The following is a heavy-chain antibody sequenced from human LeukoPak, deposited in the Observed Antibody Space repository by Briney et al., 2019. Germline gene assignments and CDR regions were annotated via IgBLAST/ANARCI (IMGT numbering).Heavy chain of an antibody. J-gene: IGHJ4*02. CDR1: GFSFSSDA. CDR2: ISGSGGST. D-gene: IGHD2-15*01. V-gene: IGHV3-23*01. Sequence: PGESLRLSCIGTGFSFSSDAMGWVRQAPGKGLEWVSGISGSGGSTYYADSVKGRFTISRDNSKNTLYLQMNSLRVEDTAVYYCAKDRGRTWVQVANWGQGTPVTVSS. CDR3: AKDRGRTWVQVAN.